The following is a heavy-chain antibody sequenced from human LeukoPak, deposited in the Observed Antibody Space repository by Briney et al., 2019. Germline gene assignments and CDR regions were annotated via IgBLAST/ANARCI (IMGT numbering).Heavy chain of an antibody. D-gene: IGHD1-14*01. CDR3: ARDLSAGTVSRFDP. CDR2: IYYSGST. J-gene: IGHJ5*02. CDR1: GGSISSYY. V-gene: IGHV4-59*01. Sequence: SETLSLTCTVSGGSISSYYWSWIRQPPGKGLEWIGYIYYSGSTNYNPSLKSRVTISVDTSKKQLSLKLSSVTAADTAVYYCARDLSAGTVSRFDPWGHGTLVTVSS.